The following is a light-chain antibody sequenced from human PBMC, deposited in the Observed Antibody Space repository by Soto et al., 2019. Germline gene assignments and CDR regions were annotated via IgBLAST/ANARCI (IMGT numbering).Light chain of an antibody. CDR1: QNINTW. J-gene: IGKJ1*01. CDR2: KAS. V-gene: IGKV1-5*03. CDR3: QQYNNYFWA. Sequence: ASVGDRVTITCRASQNINTWLAWYQQKPGKAPKLLILKASSLESGVPSRFSGSGSGTEFTLTISSLQPDDLATYYCQQYNNYFWAFGQGTKVDIK.